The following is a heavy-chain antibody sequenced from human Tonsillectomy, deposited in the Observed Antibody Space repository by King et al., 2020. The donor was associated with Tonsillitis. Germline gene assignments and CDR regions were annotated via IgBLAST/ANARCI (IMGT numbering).Heavy chain of an antibody. Sequence: QLVQSGAEVKKPGSSVKVSCKASGGTFSSYAFSWVRQAPGQGLEWMGGIIPIFSTTDYAQRFQGRVTITADEFTSAAYMELSSLRSEDTAVYYCSTSLLLTPRRYTTSPFHYYYCMDVWAKGTTVTVSS. J-gene: IGHJ6*03. CDR2: IIPIFSTT. D-gene: IGHD1-14*01. CDR1: GGTFSSYA. V-gene: IGHV1-69*01. CDR3: STSLLLTPRRYTTSPFHYYYCMDV.